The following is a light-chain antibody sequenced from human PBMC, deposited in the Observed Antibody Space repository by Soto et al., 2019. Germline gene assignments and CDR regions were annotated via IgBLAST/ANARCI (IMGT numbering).Light chain of an antibody. Sequence: QSVLTQPPSVSGAPGQRVTISCTGSSSNIGAGYDVHWYQQLPGTAPKLLIYGNSNRPSGVPDRFSASKSGTSASLAISGLQSEDEADYYCAAWDVSLNGLVFGGGTKLTVL. CDR2: GNS. J-gene: IGLJ3*02. CDR3: AAWDVSLNGLV. V-gene: IGLV1-40*01. CDR1: SSNIGAGYD.